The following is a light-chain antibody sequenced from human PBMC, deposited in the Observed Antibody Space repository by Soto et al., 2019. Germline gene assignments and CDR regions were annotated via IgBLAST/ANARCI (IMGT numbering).Light chain of an antibody. V-gene: IGKV1-5*03. CDR3: QQYSSYSAYT. J-gene: IGKJ2*01. CDR2: KAS. CDR1: QSITSW. Sequence: DIQMTQSPSTLSASVGDRVTMTCRASQSITSWLAWYQHKPGKAPKLLIYKASSLESGVPSRFSGSGSGTEFTLTISSLLPDDFATYYCQQYSSYSAYTFGQGTRVEIK.